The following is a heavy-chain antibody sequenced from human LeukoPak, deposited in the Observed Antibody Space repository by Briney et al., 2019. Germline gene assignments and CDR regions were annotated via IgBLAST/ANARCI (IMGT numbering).Heavy chain of an antibody. D-gene: IGHD4-17*01. V-gene: IGHV4-39*07. Sequence: PSETLSLTCTVSGGSISSSSYYWGWIRQPPGKGLEWIGSIYYSGSTYYNPSLKSRVTISVDTSKNQFSLKLSSVTAADTAVYYCARVGRVSTVTSFFDYWGQGTLVTVSS. J-gene: IGHJ4*02. CDR3: ARVGRVSTVTSFFDY. CDR2: IYYSGST. CDR1: GGSISSSSYY.